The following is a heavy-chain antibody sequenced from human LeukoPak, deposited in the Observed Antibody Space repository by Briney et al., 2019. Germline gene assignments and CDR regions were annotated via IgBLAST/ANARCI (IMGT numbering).Heavy chain of an antibody. J-gene: IGHJ3*02. V-gene: IGHV3-9*01. CDR3: AKAMAYYDILTGRGIAFDI. CDR1: GFTFDDYA. Sequence: PGGSLRLSCAASGFTFDDYAMHWVRQAPGKGLEWVSGISWNSGSIGYADSVKGRFTISRDNAKNSLYLQMNSLRAEDTALYYCAKAMAYYDILTGRGIAFDIWGQGTMVTVSS. D-gene: IGHD3-9*01. CDR2: ISWNSGSI.